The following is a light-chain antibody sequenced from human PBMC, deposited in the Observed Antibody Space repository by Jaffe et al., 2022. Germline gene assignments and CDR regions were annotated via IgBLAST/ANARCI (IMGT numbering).Light chain of an antibody. J-gene: IGLJ3*02. Sequence: QSVLTQPPSVSAAPGQNVTISCSGSSSKIGNNYVSWYQQLPGTAPKLLIYDSNERPSGIPDRFSGSKSATSATLAITGLQTGDEADYYCGTWDTNSWVFGGGTKLTVL. CDR3: GTWDTNSWV. CDR1: SSKIGNNY. V-gene: IGLV1-51*01. CDR2: DSN.